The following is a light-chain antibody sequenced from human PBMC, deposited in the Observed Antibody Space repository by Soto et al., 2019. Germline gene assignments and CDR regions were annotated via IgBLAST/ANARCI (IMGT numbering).Light chain of an antibody. V-gene: IGLV2-8*01. CDR3: SSYAGSNNFV. CDR2: EVT. CDR1: SSDVGYYDY. Sequence: QSVLTQPPSASGFPGQSVTISCTGPSSDVGYYDYVSWYQQHPGKAPKLVIYEVTKRPSGVPDRVSASKSGNTASLTVSGLRAEDEADYYCSSYAGSNNFVFGSGTKVTVL. J-gene: IGLJ1*01.